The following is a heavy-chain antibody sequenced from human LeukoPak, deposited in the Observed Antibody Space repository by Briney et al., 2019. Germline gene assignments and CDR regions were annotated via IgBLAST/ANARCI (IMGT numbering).Heavy chain of an antibody. CDR3: ARRRWLVD. CDR2: IYYSGST. J-gene: IGHJ4*02. Sequence: SETLSLTCTVSGGSISSYYWSWIRQPPGKGLEWIGYIYYSGSTNYNPSLKSRVTISVDTSKNQFTLKLSSVTAADTAVYYCARRRWLVDWGQGTLVTVSS. V-gene: IGHV4-59*08. D-gene: IGHD6-19*01. CDR1: GGSISSYY.